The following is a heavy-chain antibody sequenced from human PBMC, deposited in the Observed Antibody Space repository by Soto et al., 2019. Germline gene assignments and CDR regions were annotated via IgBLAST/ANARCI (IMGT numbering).Heavy chain of an antibody. D-gene: IGHD3-3*01. CDR3: ITALTPYDFWSGPNYYYYYGMDV. CDR2: IKRKTDGGTT. Sequence: GVSLRLSCAASGFTFSNAWMSWVRQAPGKGLEWVGRIKRKTDGGTTDYAAPVKGRFTISRDDSKNTLYLQMNSLKTEDTAVYYCITALTPYDFWSGPNYYYYYGMDVWGQGTTVTVSS. V-gene: IGHV3-15*01. CDR1: GFTFSNAW. J-gene: IGHJ6*02.